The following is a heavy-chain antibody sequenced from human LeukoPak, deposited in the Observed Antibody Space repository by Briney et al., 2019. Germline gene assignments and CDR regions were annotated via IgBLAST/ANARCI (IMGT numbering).Heavy chain of an antibody. J-gene: IGHJ3*02. D-gene: IGHD5-12*01. Sequence: TSETLSLTCTVSGGSISSYYWSWIRQPPGKGLEWIGYIYYSGSTNYNPSLKSRVTISVDTSKNQFSLKLSSATAADTAVYYCARDRKDGYNDAFDIWGQGTMVTVSS. V-gene: IGHV4-59*01. CDR2: IYYSGST. CDR1: GGSISSYY. CDR3: ARDRKDGYNDAFDI.